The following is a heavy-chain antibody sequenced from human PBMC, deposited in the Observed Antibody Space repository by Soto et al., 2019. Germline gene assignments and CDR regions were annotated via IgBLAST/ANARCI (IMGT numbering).Heavy chain of an antibody. CDR1: EFTISNYA. Sequence: GGPLRLSCAASEFTISNYAMSWVRHAPGKGLEWVSAISGSGGSTYYADSVKGRFTTSRDNSKNTLYLQRNSPRAEDTAVYYCPKDNRYSGYDKSRPSDYWGKGTLVTVSS. J-gene: IGHJ4*02. D-gene: IGHD5-12*01. V-gene: IGHV3-23*01. CDR3: PKDNRYSGYDKSRPSDY. CDR2: ISGSGGST.